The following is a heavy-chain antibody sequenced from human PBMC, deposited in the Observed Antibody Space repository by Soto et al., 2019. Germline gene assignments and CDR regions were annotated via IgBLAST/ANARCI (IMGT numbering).Heavy chain of an antibody. J-gene: IGHJ4*02. CDR2: ISSAGDKI. CDR3: ARDELPYSYGSLPCV. CDR1: GFTFSSYA. D-gene: IGHD5-18*01. Sequence: PGGSLRLSCAASGFTFSSYAMSWVRQAPGKGLQWVSYISSAGDKIYYADSVRGRFTITRDNAKNSLYLQMNSLSAEDTAVYYCARDELPYSYGSLPCVWGQGTMVTVSS. V-gene: IGHV3-48*01.